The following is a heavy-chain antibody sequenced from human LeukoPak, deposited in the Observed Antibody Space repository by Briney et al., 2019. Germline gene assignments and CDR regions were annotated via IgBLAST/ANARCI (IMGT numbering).Heavy chain of an antibody. J-gene: IGHJ4*02. CDR3: ARGALWYQRDPFDY. D-gene: IGHD2-2*01. CDR2: INHSGST. CDR1: GGSFSGYY. V-gene: IGHV4-34*01. Sequence: SETLSLTCAVYGGSFSGYYWSWIRQPPGKGLEWIGEINHSGSTNYNPSLKCRVTISVDTSKNQFSLKLSSVTAADTAVYYCARGALWYQRDPFDYWGQGTLVTVSS.